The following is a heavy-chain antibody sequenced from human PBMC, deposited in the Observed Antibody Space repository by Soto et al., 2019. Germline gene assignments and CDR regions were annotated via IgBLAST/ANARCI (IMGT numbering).Heavy chain of an antibody. CDR1: GFTFSHYW. V-gene: IGHV3-74*01. D-gene: IGHD4-17*01. CDR2: INGDGSST. CDR3: AVHGDYDAFDM. J-gene: IGHJ3*02. Sequence: EVQVVESGGGIVQPGGSLRLSCAGSGFTFSHYWMHWVRQAPGEGLVWISRINGDGSSTSYGDSVKGRFTISRDNAKNTLYLQMNTLRPEDTAVYYCAVHGDYDAFDMWGQGTMFTVSS.